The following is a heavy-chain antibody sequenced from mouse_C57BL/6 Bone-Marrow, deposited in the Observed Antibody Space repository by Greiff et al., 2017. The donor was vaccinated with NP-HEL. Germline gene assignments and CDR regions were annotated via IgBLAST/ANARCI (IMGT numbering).Heavy chain of an antibody. D-gene: IGHD1-1*01. CDR1: GYTFTDYY. CDR2: IYPGSGNT. V-gene: IGHV1-76*01. CDR3: AGRGYYGSRLDY. Sequence: QVQLKQSGAELVRPGASVKLSCKASGYTFTDYYINWVKQRPGQGLEWIARIYPGSGNTYYNEKVKGKATLTAEKSSSTAYMQLSSLTSEDSAVYCGAGRGYYGSRLDYWGQGTTLTVSS. J-gene: IGHJ2*01.